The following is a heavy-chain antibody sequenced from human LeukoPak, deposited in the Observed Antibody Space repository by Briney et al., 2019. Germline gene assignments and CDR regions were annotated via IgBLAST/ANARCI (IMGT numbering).Heavy chain of an antibody. CDR2: ISSDSSYI. CDR1: AFSFRSYS. V-gene: IGHV3-21*01. CDR3: ASPRGASGYFDC. Sequence: PGGSLRLSCAASAFSFRSYSMNWVRQAPGKGLEWVSSISSDSSYIYYADSVKGRFIISRDNAKNSLYLQMNSLRAEDTAVYYCASPRGASGYFDCWGQGTLVTVSS. J-gene: IGHJ4*02. D-gene: IGHD3-22*01.